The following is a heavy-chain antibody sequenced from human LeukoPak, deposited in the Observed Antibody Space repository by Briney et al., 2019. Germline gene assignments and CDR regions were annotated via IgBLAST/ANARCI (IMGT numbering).Heavy chain of an antibody. Sequence: SETLSLTCAVSGGSISSGNYSWSWIRQPPGKGLEWIGYTHHSGSTYYKSSLKTRVTISVDRSKNQFSLKLNSVTAADTAVYYCARDLRLGEGYSSVFDIWGQGTMVTVSP. D-gene: IGHD5-18*01. J-gene: IGHJ3*02. V-gene: IGHV4-30-2*01. CDR2: THHSGST. CDR1: GGSISSGNYS. CDR3: ARDLRLGEGYSSVFDI.